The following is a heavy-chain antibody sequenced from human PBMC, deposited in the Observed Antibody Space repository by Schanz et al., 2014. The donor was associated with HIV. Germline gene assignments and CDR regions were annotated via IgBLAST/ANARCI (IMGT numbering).Heavy chain of an antibody. CDR3: ARGAAEMATMTPWRY. J-gene: IGHJ4*02. D-gene: IGHD5-12*01. V-gene: IGHV1-18*01. CDR1: GYIFTSNG. Sequence: QVQLVQSGAEVKKPGASVRVSCKTSGYIFTSNGISWVRQAPGQGLEWMGWISTSNGNTNYAQKFQGRVTITTDTSTSTAYMDLRSLRSDDTAVYYCARGAAEMATMTPWRYWGQGTLVTVSS. CDR2: ISTSNGNT.